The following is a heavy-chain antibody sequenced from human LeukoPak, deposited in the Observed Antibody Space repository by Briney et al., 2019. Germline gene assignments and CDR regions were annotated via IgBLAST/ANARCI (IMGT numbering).Heavy chain of an antibody. J-gene: IGHJ4*02. CDR3: AGTPGDYDYYFDY. D-gene: IGHD4-17*01. Sequence: SETLSLTCTVSGGSISTGNYYWSWIRQAPGKGLEWLGYIYYIGNTDYNPSLKTRLTLSLDTSKSQFSLNLSSVTAADTAVYYCAGTPGDYDYYFDYWGQGTLVTVSS. CDR1: GGSISTGNYY. CDR2: IYYIGNT. V-gene: IGHV4-30-4*01.